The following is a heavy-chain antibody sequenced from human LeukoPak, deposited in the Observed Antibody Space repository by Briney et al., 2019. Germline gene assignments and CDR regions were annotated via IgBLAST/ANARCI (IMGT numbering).Heavy chain of an antibody. CDR1: GFTFSSYE. CDR2: ISSSGSTI. V-gene: IGHV3-48*03. D-gene: IGHD3-10*02. CDR3: AELGITMIGGV. Sequence: GGSLRLSWAASGFTFSSYEMNWVRQAPGKGLEWVSYISSSGSTIYYADSVKGRFTISRDNAKNSLYLQMNSLRAEDTAVYYCAELGITMIGGVWGKGSTVTISS. J-gene: IGHJ6*04.